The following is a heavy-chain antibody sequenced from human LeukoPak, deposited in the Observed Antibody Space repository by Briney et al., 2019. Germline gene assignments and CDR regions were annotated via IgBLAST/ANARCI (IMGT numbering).Heavy chain of an antibody. CDR1: GGTFISYA. CDR2: SIPIFGTA. V-gene: IGHV1-69*13. D-gene: IGHD3-3*01. J-gene: IGHJ6*02. Sequence: GASVKVSCKASGGTFISYAISWVRQAAGQGLEWMGGSIPIFGTANYAQKFQGRVTITADESTSTAYMELSSLRSEDTAVYYCARCPYTIFGVVSLNSDRYYYYGMDVWGQGTTVAVSS. CDR3: ARCPYTIFGVVSLNSDRYYYYGMDV.